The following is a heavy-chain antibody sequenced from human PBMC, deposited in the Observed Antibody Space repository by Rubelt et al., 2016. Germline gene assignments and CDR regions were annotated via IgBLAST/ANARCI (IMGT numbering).Heavy chain of an antibody. J-gene: IGHJ6*02. CDR1: GGSISSYY. D-gene: IGHD3-3*01. CDR2: IYYSGST. CDR3: ARYYYDCWGGGDYGMDV. V-gene: IGHV4-59*01. Sequence: QVQLQESGPGLVKPSETLSLTCTVSGGSISSYYWSWIRQPPGKGLEWIGYIYYSGSTYYNPSLKSRVTISLDTSKNQFSRKRSSVTAADTALYYCARYYYDCWGGGDYGMDVWGQGTTVTVSS.